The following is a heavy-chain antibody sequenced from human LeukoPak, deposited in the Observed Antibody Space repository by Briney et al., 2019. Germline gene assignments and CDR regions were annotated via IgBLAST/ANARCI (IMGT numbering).Heavy chain of an antibody. D-gene: IGHD5-12*01. CDR2: ISSSGSTI. CDR3: AKDMGTGGFTGSDLGFDY. Sequence: PGGSLRLSCAASGFTFSDYYMSWIRQAPGKGLEWVSYISSSGSTIYYADSVKGRFTISRDNAKNSLYLQMNSLRAEDTAVYYCAKDMGTGGFTGSDLGFDYWGQGTLVTVSS. CDR1: GFTFSDYY. V-gene: IGHV3-11*04. J-gene: IGHJ4*02.